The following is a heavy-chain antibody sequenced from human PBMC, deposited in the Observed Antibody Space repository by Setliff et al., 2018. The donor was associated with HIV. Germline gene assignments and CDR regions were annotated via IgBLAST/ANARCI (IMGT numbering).Heavy chain of an antibody. CDR2: ISYDGSYD. CDR3: ARENYYGSGTHFFDD. D-gene: IGHD3-10*01. J-gene: IGHJ4*02. Sequence: GGSLRLSCAASGFTLSGYDMHWVRQAPGKGLEWVALISYDGSYDKYADSVKGRFTGSRDNSKNMLYLQMNSLRVEDTAIYYCARENYYGSGTHFFDDWGQGTLVT. V-gene: IGHV3-30*04. CDR1: GFTLSGYD.